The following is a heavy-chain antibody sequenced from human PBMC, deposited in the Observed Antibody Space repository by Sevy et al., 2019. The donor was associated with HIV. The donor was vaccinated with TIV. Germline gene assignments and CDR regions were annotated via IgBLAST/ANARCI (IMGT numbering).Heavy chain of an antibody. J-gene: IGHJ4*02. V-gene: IGHV3-48*01. CDR1: GFTFSSYS. Sequence: GGSLRLSCAASGFTFSSYSMNWVRQAPGKGLEWVSYISSSSTIYYADSVKGRFTISRDNAKNSLYLQMNSPRAEDTAVYYCARDPEGGYSGYEGFDYWGQGTLVTVSS. CDR3: ARDPEGGYSGYEGFDY. D-gene: IGHD5-12*01. CDR2: ISSSSTI.